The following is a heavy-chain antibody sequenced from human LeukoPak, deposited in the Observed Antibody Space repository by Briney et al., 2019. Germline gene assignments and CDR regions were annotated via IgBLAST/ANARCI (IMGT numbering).Heavy chain of an antibody. CDR3: AKDIKQYCTNGVCYTVAFDY. Sequence: PDRSLRLSCAASGFTFDDYAMHWVRQAPGKGLEWVSGISWNSGSIGYADSVKGRFTISRDNAKNSLYLQMNSLRAEDTALYYCAKDIKQYCTNGVCYTVAFDYWGQGTLVTVSS. V-gene: IGHV3-9*01. J-gene: IGHJ4*02. CDR1: GFTFDDYA. CDR2: ISWNSGSI. D-gene: IGHD2-8*01.